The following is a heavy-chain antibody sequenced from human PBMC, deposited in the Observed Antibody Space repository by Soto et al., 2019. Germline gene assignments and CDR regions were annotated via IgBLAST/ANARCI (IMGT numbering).Heavy chain of an antibody. V-gene: IGHV3-23*01. CDR2: ISGSGGST. J-gene: IGHJ2*01. CDR1: GFTFSSYA. CDR3: AKGPCSGGSCYRLSYWYFDL. Sequence: EVQLLESGGGLVQPGGSLRLSCAASGFTFSSYAMSWVRQAPGKGLEWVSAISGSGGSTYYADSVKGRFTISRDNSKNTLYLQMNSLRAEDTAVYYCAKGPCSGGSCYRLSYWYFDLWGRGTLVTVSS. D-gene: IGHD2-15*01.